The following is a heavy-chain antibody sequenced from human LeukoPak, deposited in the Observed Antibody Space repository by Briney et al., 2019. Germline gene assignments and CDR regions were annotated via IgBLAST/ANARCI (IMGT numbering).Heavy chain of an antibody. V-gene: IGHV3-66*01. Sequence: SGGSLRLSCAASGVSVNSNYMNWVRQVPGKGLEWVSLIYSGGSTYYADSVKGRFTISRDNSKNTLYLQMNSLRAEDTTVYYCTTEVSVDTAIGFDYWGQGTLVTVSS. CDR1: GVSVNSNY. D-gene: IGHD5-18*01. CDR3: TTEVSVDTAIGFDY. J-gene: IGHJ4*02. CDR2: IYSGGST.